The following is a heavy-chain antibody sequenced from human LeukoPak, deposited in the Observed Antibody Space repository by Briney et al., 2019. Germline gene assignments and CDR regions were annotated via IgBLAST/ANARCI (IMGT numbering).Heavy chain of an antibody. CDR2: ISSSSSTI. Sequence: GGSLRLSCAASGFTVSSNYMNWVRQAPGKGLEWVSYISSSSSTIYYADSVKGRFTISRDNAKDSLYLQMNSLRAEDTAVYYCARDRNRLWGYWGQGTLVTVSS. CDR1: GFTVSSNY. CDR3: ARDRNRLWGY. D-gene: IGHD1-14*01. J-gene: IGHJ4*02. V-gene: IGHV3-48*01.